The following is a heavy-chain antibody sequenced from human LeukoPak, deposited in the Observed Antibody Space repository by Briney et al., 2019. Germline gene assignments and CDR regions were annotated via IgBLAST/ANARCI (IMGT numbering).Heavy chain of an antibody. Sequence: GGSLRLSCAASGFTFTSYAMNWVRQAPGKGLEWVSSISSSSSYIYYADSVKGRFTISRDNAKNSLYLQMNSLRAEDTAVYYCARENGVGFDYWGQGTLVTVSS. CDR2: ISSSSSYI. D-gene: IGHD1-1*01. J-gene: IGHJ4*02. CDR3: ARENGVGFDY. CDR1: GFTFTSYA. V-gene: IGHV3-21*01.